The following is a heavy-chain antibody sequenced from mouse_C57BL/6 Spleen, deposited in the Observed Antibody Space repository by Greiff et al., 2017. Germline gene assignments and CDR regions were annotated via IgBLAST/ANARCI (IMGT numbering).Heavy chain of an antibody. CDR2: IYPGDGDT. CDR1: GYAFSSYW. V-gene: IGHV1-80*01. J-gene: IGHJ4*01. CDR3: ARERYGSSPHYYAMDY. D-gene: IGHD1-1*01. Sequence: QVQLQQSGAELVKPGASVKISCKASGYAFSSYWMNWVKQRPGKGLEWIGQIYPGDGDTNYNGKFKGKATLTADKSSSTAYMQLSGLTSEDSAVYFCARERYGSSPHYYAMDYWGQGTSVTVSS.